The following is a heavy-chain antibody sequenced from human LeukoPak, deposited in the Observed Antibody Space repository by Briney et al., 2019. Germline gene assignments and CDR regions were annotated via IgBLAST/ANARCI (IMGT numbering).Heavy chain of an antibody. Sequence: ASVKVSCKASGYTFTGYYMHRVRQAPGQGLEWMGWINPNSGGTNYAQKFQGRVTMTRDTSISTAYMELSRLRSDDTAVYYCAIDYGDYGTFDYWGQGTLVTVSS. CDR2: INPNSGGT. J-gene: IGHJ4*02. CDR1: GYTFTGYY. V-gene: IGHV1-2*02. CDR3: AIDYGDYGTFDY. D-gene: IGHD4-17*01.